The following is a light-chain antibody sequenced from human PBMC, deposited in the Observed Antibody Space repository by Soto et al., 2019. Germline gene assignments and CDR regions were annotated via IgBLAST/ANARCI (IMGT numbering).Light chain of an antibody. CDR3: QHFKSFPIT. J-gene: IGKJ5*01. CDR1: QSISSW. CDR2: DAS. V-gene: IGKV1-5*01. Sequence: DIQMTQSPSTLSASVGYRFTITCRASQSISSWLAWYQQKPGKAPKLLIYDASSLESGVPSRFSGSGSGTEFTLTISSLQPDDFATYYCQHFKSFPITFGQGTRLEI.